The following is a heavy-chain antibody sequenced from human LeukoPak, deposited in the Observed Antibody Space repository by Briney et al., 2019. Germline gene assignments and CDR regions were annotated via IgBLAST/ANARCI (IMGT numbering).Heavy chain of an antibody. CDR1: GGSFSGYY. CDR2: INHSGST. J-gene: IGHJ6*04. V-gene: IGHV4-34*01. Sequence: SETLSLTCAVYGGSFSGYYWSWIRQPPGKGLEWIGEINHSGSTNYNPSLKSRVTISVDTSKNQFSLKLSSVTAADTAVYYCARGVYNWNDRGYYGMDVWGKGTTVTVSS. CDR3: ARGVYNWNDRGYYGMDV. D-gene: IGHD1-20*01.